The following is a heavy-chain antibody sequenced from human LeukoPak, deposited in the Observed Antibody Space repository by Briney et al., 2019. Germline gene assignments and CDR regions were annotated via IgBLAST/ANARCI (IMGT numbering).Heavy chain of an antibody. CDR3: ARAVTGAYRGDY. D-gene: IGHD1-20*01. Sequence: ASVKVSCKASGYTFITYGIIWVRQAPGQGLEWMGWISTYNSKTNYAQKFQGRVTMTTDTSTSTAYTELRSLRSDDTAVYYCARAVTGAYRGDYWGQGTLVTVSS. CDR2: ISTYNSKT. V-gene: IGHV1-18*01. CDR1: GYTFITYG. J-gene: IGHJ4*02.